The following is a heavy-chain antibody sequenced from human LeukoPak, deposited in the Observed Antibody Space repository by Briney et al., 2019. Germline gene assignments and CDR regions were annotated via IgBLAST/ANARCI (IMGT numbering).Heavy chain of an antibody. D-gene: IGHD2-21*02. V-gene: IGHV1-2*02. CDR1: GYTFTGYY. CDR2: INPNSGGT. CDR3: AMTDLTYYFDY. J-gene: IGHJ4*02. Sequence: ASVKVSCKASGYTFTGYYMHWVRQAPGQGLEWMGWINPNSGGTIYAQKFQGRVTMTRDTSISTAYMELNRLRSDDTAVYYCAMTDLTYYFDYWGQGTLVTVSS.